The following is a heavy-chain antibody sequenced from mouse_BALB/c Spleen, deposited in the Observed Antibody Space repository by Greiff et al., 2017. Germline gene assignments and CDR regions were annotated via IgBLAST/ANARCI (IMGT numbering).Heavy chain of an antibody. D-gene: IGHD4-1*01. CDR1: GYTFTSYW. CDR2: IDPSDSET. V-gene: IGHV1-69*02. J-gene: IGHJ1*01. Sequence: QVQLQQPGAELVKPGAPVKLSCKASGYTFTSYWMNWVKQRPGRGLEWIGRIDPSDSETHYNQKFKDKATLTVDKSSSTAYIQLSSLTSEDSAVYYCARWEDSWWYFDVWGAGTTVTVSS. CDR3: ARWEDSWWYFDV.